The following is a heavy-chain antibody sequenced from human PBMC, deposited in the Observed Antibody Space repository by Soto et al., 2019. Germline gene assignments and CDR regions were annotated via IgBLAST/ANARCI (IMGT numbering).Heavy chain of an antibody. V-gene: IGHV4-61*08. D-gene: IGHD2-2*01. CDR2: IYYSGST. Sequence: SETLSLTCTVSGGSISSGGYYWSWIRQPPGKGLEWIGYIYYSGSTNYNPSLKSRVTISVNTSKNQFSLKLSSVTAADTAVYYCARIIKHCSSTSCYSYYFDYWGQGTLVTVSS. CDR1: GGSISSGGYY. CDR3: ARIIKHCSSTSCYSYYFDY. J-gene: IGHJ4*02.